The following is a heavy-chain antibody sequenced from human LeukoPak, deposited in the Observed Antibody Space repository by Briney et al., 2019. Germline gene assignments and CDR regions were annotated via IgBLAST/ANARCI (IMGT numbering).Heavy chain of an antibody. D-gene: IGHD2-15*01. V-gene: IGHV3-49*04. CDR1: GFTFGDYA. CDR3: TRDQTPYN. J-gene: IGHJ4*02. CDR2: IRSKAYGGTT. Sequence: GGSLRLSCTTSGFTFGDYAMTWVRQAPGKGLEWVGFIRSKAYGGTTEYAASVKDRFTISRDDSKSIAYLQMNSLKTEDTAVYYCTRDQTPYNWGQGTLVTVSS.